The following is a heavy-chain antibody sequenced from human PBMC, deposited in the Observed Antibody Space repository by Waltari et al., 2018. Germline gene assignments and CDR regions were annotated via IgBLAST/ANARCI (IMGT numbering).Heavy chain of an antibody. CDR1: GYSFTSYW. CDR3: ARGTLEWWELPTSFDY. J-gene: IGHJ4*02. V-gene: IGHV5-51*01. CDR2: IYPGDSDT. Sequence: EVQLVQSGAEVKKPGESLKISCKGSGYSFTSYWIGWVRQLPGKGLEWMGIIYPGDSDTRYSPSFQGQVTISADKSISTAYLQWSSLKASDTAMYYCARGTLEWWELPTSFDYWGQGTLVTVSS. D-gene: IGHD1-26*01.